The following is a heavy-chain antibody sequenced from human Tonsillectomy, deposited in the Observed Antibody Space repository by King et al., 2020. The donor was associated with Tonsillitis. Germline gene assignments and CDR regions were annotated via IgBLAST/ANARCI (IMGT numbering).Heavy chain of an antibody. Sequence: VQLQQWGAGLLKPSETLSLTCAVYGGSFSGYYWSWIRKPPGKGLEWIGEIDHSGSTNYNPSLKSRVTISVDPSKNQFSLKVTSVTAADTAVYYCASISSDSWGQGTLVTVSS. CDR1: GGSFSGYY. J-gene: IGHJ5*01. V-gene: IGHV4-34*01. CDR2: IDHSGST. CDR3: ASISSDS.